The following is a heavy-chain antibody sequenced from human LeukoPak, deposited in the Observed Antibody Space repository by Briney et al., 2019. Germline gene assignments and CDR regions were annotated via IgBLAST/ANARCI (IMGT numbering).Heavy chain of an antibody. CDR2: INHSGST. D-gene: IGHD2-2*01. J-gene: IGHJ6*02. CDR1: GGSFSGYY. CDR3: ARGIVVVPARHYYYYGMDV. V-gene: IGHV4-34*01. Sequence: SETLSLTRAVYGGSFSGYYWSWIRQPPGKGLEWIGEINHSGSTNYNPSLKSRVTISVDTSKNQFSLKLSSVTAADTAVYYCARGIVVVPARHYYYYGMDVWGQGTTVTVSS.